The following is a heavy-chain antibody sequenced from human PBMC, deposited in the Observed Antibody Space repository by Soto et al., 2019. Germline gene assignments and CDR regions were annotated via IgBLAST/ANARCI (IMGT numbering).Heavy chain of an antibody. V-gene: IGHV3-30*18. J-gene: IGHJ5*02. CDR2: ISYDGSNK. D-gene: IGHD3-10*01. CDR3: AKDPRFGELYWWFDP. CDR1: GFTFSSYG. Sequence: QVQLVESGGGVVQPGRSLRLSCAASGFTFSSYGMHWVRQAPGKGLEWVAVISYDGSNKYYADSVKGRFTISRDNSKNTLDLQMNSRRAEDTAVYYCAKDPRFGELYWWFDPWGQGTLVTVSS.